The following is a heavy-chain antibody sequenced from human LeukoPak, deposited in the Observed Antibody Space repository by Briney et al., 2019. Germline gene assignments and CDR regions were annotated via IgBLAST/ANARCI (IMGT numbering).Heavy chain of an antibody. J-gene: IGHJ3*02. D-gene: IGHD3-3*01. CDR3: ARHLRRFLEWEVHAFDI. V-gene: IGHV4-39*01. CDR2: IYYSGST. CDR1: GGSISSSSYY. Sequence: SETLSLTCTVSGGSISSSSYYWGWIRQPPGKGLEWIGIIYYSGSTYYNPSLKSRVTISVDTSKNQFSLKLSSVTAADTAVYYCARHLRRFLEWEVHAFDIWGQGTMVTVSS.